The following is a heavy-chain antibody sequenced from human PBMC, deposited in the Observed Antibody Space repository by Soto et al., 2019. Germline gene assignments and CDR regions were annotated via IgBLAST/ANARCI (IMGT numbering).Heavy chain of an antibody. CDR2: IGTAGDT. CDR3: ARLGDYAAFDI. CDR1: GFTFSSYD. Sequence: GGSLRLSCAASGFTFSSYDMHWVRQATGKGLEWVSAIGTAGDTYYPGSVKGRFTISRENAKNSLYLQMNSLRAGDTAVYYCARLGDYAAFDIWGQGTMVTVSS. J-gene: IGHJ3*02. V-gene: IGHV3-13*01. D-gene: IGHD4-17*01.